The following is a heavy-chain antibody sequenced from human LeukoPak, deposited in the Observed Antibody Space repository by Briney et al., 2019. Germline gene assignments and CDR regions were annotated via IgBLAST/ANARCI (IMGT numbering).Heavy chain of an antibody. CDR3: ARGPAQGGMDV. V-gene: IGHV1-69*04. Sequence: ASVKVSCKASGGTFSSYAITWVRQAPGQGLEWMGRIIPIVSITDYAQKFQGRVTITADKSTITAYMELSSLRSEDTAVYYCARGPAQGGMDVWGQGTTVTVSS. CDR1: GGTFSSYA. CDR2: IIPIVSIT. J-gene: IGHJ6*02.